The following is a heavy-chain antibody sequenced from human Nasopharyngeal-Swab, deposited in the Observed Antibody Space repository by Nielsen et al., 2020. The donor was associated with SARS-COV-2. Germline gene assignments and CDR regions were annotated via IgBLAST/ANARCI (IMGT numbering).Heavy chain of an antibody. D-gene: IGHD3-10*01. Sequence: GEALKISWAASGFTFSSYWMTWVRQDPGKGLEWEANIRHDGSQKYYVDSVKGRFSISRDNGKNSLDLQMNSLGVDDTAVYYCARDQIGTTMIREVLKRYYYGMDVWGQGTTVTVSS. CDR2: IRHDGSQK. CDR3: ARDQIGTTMIREVLKRYYYGMDV. J-gene: IGHJ6*02. V-gene: IGHV3-7*03. CDR1: GFTFSSYW.